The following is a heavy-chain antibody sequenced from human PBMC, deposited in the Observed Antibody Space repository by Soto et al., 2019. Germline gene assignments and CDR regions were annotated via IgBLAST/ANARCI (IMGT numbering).Heavy chain of an antibody. D-gene: IGHD3-3*01. CDR2: IYYSGST. Sequence: SETLSLTCTVSGGSISSYYWSWIRQPPGKGLEWIGYIYYSGSTNYNPSLKSRVTISVDTSKNQFSLKLSSVTAADTAVYYCARLSPSQYYDFWSGYPTTYYYYYMDVWGKGTTVTAP. CDR3: ARLSPSQYYDFWSGYPTTYYYYYMDV. J-gene: IGHJ6*03. V-gene: IGHV4-59*08. CDR1: GGSISSYY.